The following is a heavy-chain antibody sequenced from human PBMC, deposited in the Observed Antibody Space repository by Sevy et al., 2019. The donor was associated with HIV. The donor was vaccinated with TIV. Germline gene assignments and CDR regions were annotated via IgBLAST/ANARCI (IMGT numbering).Heavy chain of an antibody. Sequence: ASVKVCCKVSGYTLTKLSIDWVRQAPGKGLEWMGDFDPQDGETIYAQRFQGRVTMTEDTSKDTAYMELSSLTSEDTAVYYCAIAGLRYCSGASCYQGDWLDPWGQGTLVTVSS. CDR1: GYTLTKLS. CDR3: AIAGLRYCSGASCYQGDWLDP. CDR2: FDPQDGET. V-gene: IGHV1-24*01. J-gene: IGHJ5*02. D-gene: IGHD2-15*01.